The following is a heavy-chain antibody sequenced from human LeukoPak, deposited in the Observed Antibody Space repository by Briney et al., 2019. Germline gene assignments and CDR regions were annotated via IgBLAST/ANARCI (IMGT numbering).Heavy chain of an antibody. CDR2: IYYSGST. V-gene: IGHV4-61*01. D-gene: IGHD1-14*01. Sequence: SETLSLTCTVSGGSVSSGSYYWSWIRQPPGKGLEWIGYIYYSGSTNYNPSLKSRVTISVDTSKNQFSLKLSSVTAADTAVYHCAREGTTYGMDVWGQGTTVTVSS. CDR3: AREGTTYGMDV. CDR1: GGSVSSGSYY. J-gene: IGHJ6*02.